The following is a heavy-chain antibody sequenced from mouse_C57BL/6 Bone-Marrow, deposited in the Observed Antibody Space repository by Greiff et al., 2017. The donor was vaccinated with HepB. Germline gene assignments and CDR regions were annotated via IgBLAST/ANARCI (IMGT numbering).Heavy chain of an antibody. CDR2: IYPSDSET. CDR3: AREDIYYGNYNYAMDY. V-gene: IGHV1-61*01. CDR1: GYTFTSYW. D-gene: IGHD2-1*01. Sequence: QVQLQQPGAELVRPGSSVKLSCKASGYTFTSYWMDWVKQRPGQGLEWIGNIYPSDSETHYNQKFKDKATLTVDKSSSTAYMQLSSLTSEDSAVYYCAREDIYYGNYNYAMDYWGQGTSVTVSS. J-gene: IGHJ4*01.